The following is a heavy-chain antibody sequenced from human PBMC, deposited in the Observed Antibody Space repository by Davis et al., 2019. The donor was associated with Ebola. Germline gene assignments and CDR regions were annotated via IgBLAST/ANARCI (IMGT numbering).Heavy chain of an antibody. D-gene: IGHD5-18*01. CDR2: ITYDASNT. V-gene: IGHV3-30-3*01. CDR1: GLSFSDHT. Sequence: GESLKISCAASGLSFSDHTMHWVRQAAGKGLEWVAFITYDASNTYYADSVKGRFTISRDNSRNTLYLEMNSLRAEDTAVYYCARDHGYNYGFGSMDVWGQGTTVTVS. J-gene: IGHJ6*02. CDR3: ARDHGYNYGFGSMDV.